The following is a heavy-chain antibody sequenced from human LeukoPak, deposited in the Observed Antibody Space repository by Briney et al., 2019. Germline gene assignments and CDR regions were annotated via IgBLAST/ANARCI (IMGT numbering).Heavy chain of an antibody. CDR2: ISWNSGSI. J-gene: IGHJ4*02. CDR3: AKDYCRDGNCPFPFLDS. V-gene: IGHV3-9*01. CDR1: GFTFDDYA. D-gene: IGHD2-15*01. Sequence: GRSLRLSCAASGFTFDDYAKHWVRQAPGKGLEWVSGISWNSGSIGYADSVKGRFTISRDNSKNTVYMQMSSLRAEDTATYYCAKDYCRDGNCPFPFLDSWGQGTQVTVSS.